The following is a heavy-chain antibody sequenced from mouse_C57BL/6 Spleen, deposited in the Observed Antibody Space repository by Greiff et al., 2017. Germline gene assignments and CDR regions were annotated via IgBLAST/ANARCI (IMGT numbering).Heavy chain of an antibody. CDR1: GFTFTDYY. Sequence: EVQGVESGGGLVQPGGSLSLSCAASGFTFTDYYMSWVRQPPGKALEWLGFIRNKANGYTTEYSASVKGRFTISRDNAQSILYLQMNALRAEDRATYYCARRDYDAFYCAMDDWGQGTSVTVSS. J-gene: IGHJ4*01. D-gene: IGHD2-4*01. V-gene: IGHV7-3*01. CDR2: IRNKANGYTT. CDR3: ARRDYDAFYCAMDD.